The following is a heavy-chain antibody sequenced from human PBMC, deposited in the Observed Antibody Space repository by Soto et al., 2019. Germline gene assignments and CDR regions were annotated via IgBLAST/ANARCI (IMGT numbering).Heavy chain of an antibody. Sequence: GASVKVSCKASGYTFTGYYMHWVRQAPGQGLEWMGWINPNSGGTNYAQKFQGWVTMTRDTSISTAYMELSRLRSDDTAVYYCARAHSPHCSSTSCSTYYMDVWGKGTTVTVSS. CDR1: GYTFTGYY. CDR2: INPNSGGT. J-gene: IGHJ6*03. D-gene: IGHD2-2*01. CDR3: ARAHSPHCSSTSCSTYYMDV. V-gene: IGHV1-2*04.